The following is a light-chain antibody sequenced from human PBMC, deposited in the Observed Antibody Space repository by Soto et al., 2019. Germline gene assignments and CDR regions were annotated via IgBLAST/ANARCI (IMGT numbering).Light chain of an antibody. J-gene: IGKJ1*01. V-gene: IGKV2-24*01. CDR3: MQSTDFPRT. CDR1: RSLLHANGNTY. CDR2: EVS. Sequence: DIVMTQNPVSSSVSLGQSASISCRSSRSLLHANGNTYLSWVQQRPGQPPRVLIYEVSKRFSGVPDRFSGSGAETDFTLKISRVEAEDVGFYYCMQSTDFPRTFGQGTKVEI.